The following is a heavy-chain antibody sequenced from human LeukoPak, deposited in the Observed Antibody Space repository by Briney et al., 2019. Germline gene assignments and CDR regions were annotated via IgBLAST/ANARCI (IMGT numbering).Heavy chain of an antibody. D-gene: IGHD3-10*01. CDR1: GFTFGDYA. V-gene: IGHV3-49*04. J-gene: IGHJ4*02. CDR3: TRGSDLLLWFGELSNSYFDY. Sequence: GGSLRLSCTASGFTFGDYAMSWVRQAPGKGLEWVGFIRSKAYGGTTEYAASVKGRFTISRDDSKSIAYRQMNSLKTEDTAVYYCTRGSDLLLWFGELSNSYFDYWGQGTLVTVSS. CDR2: IRSKAYGGTT.